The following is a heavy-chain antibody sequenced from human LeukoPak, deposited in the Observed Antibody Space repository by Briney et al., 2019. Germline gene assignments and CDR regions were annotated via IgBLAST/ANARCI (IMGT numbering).Heavy chain of an antibody. J-gene: IGHJ4*02. Sequence: SVKDSCKASGGTFSSYAISWVRQAPGQGLEWMGGIIPIFGTANYAQKFQGRVTITADESTSTAYMELSSLRSEDTAVYYCASRSTYYDFWSGYWPDYWGQGTLVTVSS. V-gene: IGHV1-69*13. CDR2: IIPIFGTA. CDR1: GGTFSSYA. CDR3: ASRSTYYDFWSGYWPDY. D-gene: IGHD3-3*01.